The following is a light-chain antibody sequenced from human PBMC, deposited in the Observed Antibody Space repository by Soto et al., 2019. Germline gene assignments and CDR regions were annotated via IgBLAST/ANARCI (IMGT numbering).Light chain of an antibody. Sequence: QSVLTQPPSTSETPGQRVTISCSGGSSNIGTNTVNWYQHLPGTAPKLLIYRNHQRPSGVPDRFSGSKSGTSASLAISGLQSEDEADYYCAAWDDSLNGVVFGGGTKLTVL. CDR3: AAWDDSLNGVV. CDR1: SSNIGTNT. V-gene: IGLV1-44*01. CDR2: RNH. J-gene: IGLJ2*01.